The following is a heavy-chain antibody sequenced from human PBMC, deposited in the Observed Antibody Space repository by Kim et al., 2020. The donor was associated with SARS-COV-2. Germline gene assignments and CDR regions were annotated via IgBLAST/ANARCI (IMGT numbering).Heavy chain of an antibody. D-gene: IGHD3-22*01. CDR3: ASGNYYDSSGYYYYDAFDI. Sequence: SETLSLTCTVSGGSISSSSYYWGWIRQPPGKGLEWIGSIYYSGSTYYNPSLKSRVTISVDTSKNQFSLKLSSVTAADTAVYYCASGNYYDSSGYYYYDAFDIWGQGTMDTVSS. V-gene: IGHV4-39*01. J-gene: IGHJ3*02. CDR1: GGSISSSSYY. CDR2: IYYSGST.